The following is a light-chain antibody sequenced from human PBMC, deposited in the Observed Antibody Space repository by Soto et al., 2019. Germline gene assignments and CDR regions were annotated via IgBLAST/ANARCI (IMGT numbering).Light chain of an antibody. CDR2: GAS. Sequence: EIILTQSPDTLSLSLGERATLSCRASQTVSSNYLAWCQQRPGQAPRLLIYGASTRAAGIPDRFSGSGSGTDFTLTITRLEPEDSAVYFCQQYTGPPTTFGQGTRLEIK. V-gene: IGKV3-20*01. CDR1: QTVSSNY. CDR3: QQYTGPPTT. J-gene: IGKJ5*01.